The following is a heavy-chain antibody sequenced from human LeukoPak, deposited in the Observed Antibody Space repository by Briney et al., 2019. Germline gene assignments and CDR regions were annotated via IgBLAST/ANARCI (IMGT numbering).Heavy chain of an antibody. CDR1: GYTFTGYY. J-gene: IGHJ4*02. D-gene: IGHD2-15*01. CDR3: ASAADPRLGYCSGGSCQPFDY. V-gene: IGHV1-2*02. CDR2: INPNSGGT. Sequence: ASVKVSCKASGYTFTGYYMHWVRQAPGQGLEWMGWINPNSGGTNYAQKFQGRVTMTRDTSISTAYMELSRLRSDDTAVYYCASAADPRLGYCSGGSCQPFDYWGQGTLVTVSS.